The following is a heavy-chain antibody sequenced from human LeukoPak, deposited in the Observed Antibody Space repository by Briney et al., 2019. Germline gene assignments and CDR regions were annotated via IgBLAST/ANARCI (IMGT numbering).Heavy chain of an antibody. D-gene: IGHD2-8*01. V-gene: IGHV3-21*01. J-gene: IGHJ3*02. CDR1: GFTFSSYS. CDR2: ISSSSSYI. CDR3: ARNGVDAFDI. Sequence: PGGSLRLSCAASGFTFSSYSMNWVRQAPGKGLEWVSSISSSSSYIYYADSVKGRFTISRDNAKNSLYVQMNSLRAEDTAVYYCARNGVDAFDIWGQGTMVTVSS.